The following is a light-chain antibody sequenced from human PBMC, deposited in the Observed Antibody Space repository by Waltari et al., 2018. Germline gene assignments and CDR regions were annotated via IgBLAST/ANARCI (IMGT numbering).Light chain of an antibody. V-gene: IGLV3-25*03. CDR2: QDS. CDR1: PLPKHY. CDR3: QSADRSETYSHVV. Sequence: SSELTQPSSVSVSPGPPARLNCSGDPLPKHYAYWHQQKPGQAPILLIYQDSERPTGIPERFSAFRSGATATLTITGVQAEDEADYYCQSADRSETYSHVVFGGGTRLTVL. J-gene: IGLJ3*02.